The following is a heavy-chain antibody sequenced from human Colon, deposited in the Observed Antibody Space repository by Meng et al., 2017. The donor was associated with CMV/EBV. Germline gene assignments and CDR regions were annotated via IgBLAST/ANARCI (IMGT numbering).Heavy chain of an antibody. CDR2: ISAYNGHT. V-gene: IGHV1-18*01. D-gene: IGHD2/OR15-2a*01. J-gene: IGHJ5*02. CDR3: ARDPGRIVDNWFDP. CDR1: GFTFTSYG. Sequence: ASGFTFTSYGISWVRQAPGQGLEWMGWISAYNGHTNYAPKLQGRVTMTTDTSTSTAYMELRRLRFDDTAVYYCARDPGRIVDNWFDPWGQGTLVTVSS.